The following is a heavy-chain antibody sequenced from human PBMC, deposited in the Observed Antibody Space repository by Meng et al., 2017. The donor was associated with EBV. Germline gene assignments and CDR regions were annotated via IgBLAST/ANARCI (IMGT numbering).Heavy chain of an antibody. CDR2: FNAGNGNT. D-gene: IGHD2-15*01. Sequence: QVQLVQSGAEVKKPGASVKVSCKASGYTFTSYAMHWVRQAPGQRLEWMGWFNAGNGNTKYSQKFQGRVTITRDTSASTAYMELSSLRSEDTAVYYCARRGGVADWFDPWGQGTLVTVSS. CDR1: GYTFTSYA. J-gene: IGHJ5*02. CDR3: ARRGGVADWFDP. V-gene: IGHV1-3*01.